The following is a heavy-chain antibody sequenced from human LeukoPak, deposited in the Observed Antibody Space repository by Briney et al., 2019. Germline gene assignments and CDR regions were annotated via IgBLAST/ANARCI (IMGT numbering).Heavy chain of an antibody. D-gene: IGHD3-3*01. CDR3: ARALLYYYFWSGYYPYYGMDV. J-gene: IGHJ6*02. Sequence: PGGSLRLYRAASGFTFSSYVMHWVRQAPGQGLEWVSYISSSGCTIYYAASVQGRFTISRDNAKNSLYFQMNSLRGEDTAVYYFARALLYYYFWSGYYPYYGMDVWGQGTTVTVSS. CDR1: GFTFSSYV. V-gene: IGHV3-48*03. CDR2: ISSSGCTI.